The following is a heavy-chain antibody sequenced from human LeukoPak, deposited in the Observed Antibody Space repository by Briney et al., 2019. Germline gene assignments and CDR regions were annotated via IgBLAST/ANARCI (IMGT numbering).Heavy chain of an antibody. CDR2: INSDGSST. Sequence: GGSLRLSCAASGFTFSSYWMHWVRQAPGKGLVWVSRINSDGSSTSYADSVKGRFTISRDNAKNTLYLQMNSLRAEDTAVYYCARLGSQGGVAALDYWGQGTLVTVSS. CDR3: ARLGSQGGVAALDY. V-gene: IGHV3-74*01. J-gene: IGHJ4*02. CDR1: GFTFSSYW. D-gene: IGHD6-25*01.